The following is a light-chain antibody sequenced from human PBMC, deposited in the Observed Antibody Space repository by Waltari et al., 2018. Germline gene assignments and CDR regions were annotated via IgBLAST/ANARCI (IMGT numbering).Light chain of an antibody. CDR1: QSIRSN. Sequence: EIVMTQSPANLSVSPGEGATLSCRASQSIRSNLAWYQQRPGQAPRLLIFGASTRATGIPPRFSGRGSGTEFTLTITSLQSEDCAVYFCQHYATQPLTFGGGTTVEI. V-gene: IGKV3-15*01. CDR2: GAS. J-gene: IGKJ4*01. CDR3: QHYATQPLT.